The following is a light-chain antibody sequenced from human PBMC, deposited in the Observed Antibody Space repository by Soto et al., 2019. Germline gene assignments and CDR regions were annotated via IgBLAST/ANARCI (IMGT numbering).Light chain of an antibody. Sequence: EIVLTQSPATLSLSPGERATLSCRASQRISNNYLAWYQQKPGQAPRLLIYGASNRATGIPDRFSGSGSGTDNXLTVRGVEPGDFEVYYCQQFGSSGTFGHGTKVDMK. CDR1: QRISNNY. CDR3: QQFGSSGT. J-gene: IGKJ1*01. V-gene: IGKV3-20*01. CDR2: GAS.